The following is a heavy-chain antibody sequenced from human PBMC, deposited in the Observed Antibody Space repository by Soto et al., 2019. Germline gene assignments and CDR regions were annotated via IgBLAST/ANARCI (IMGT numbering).Heavy chain of an antibody. CDR1: GFTFSNYG. J-gene: IGHJ4*02. V-gene: IGHV3-23*01. D-gene: IGHD2-21*01. CDR2: ISGSGGRT. Sequence: EVQLFESGGGLIQPGGSLRLSCEASGFTFSNYGMTWVRLAPGKGLEWVSTISGSGGRTFYADPVKGRFTISRDNSKNTLYLQMKSLRAEDTAVYYCAKEMIASTLADFFDYWGQGTLVTVSS. CDR3: AKEMIASTLADFFDY.